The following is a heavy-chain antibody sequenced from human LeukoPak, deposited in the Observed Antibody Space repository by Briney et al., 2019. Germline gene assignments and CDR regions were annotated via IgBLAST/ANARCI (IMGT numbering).Heavy chain of an antibody. Sequence: GASVKVSCKASGYTFTAYYMHWVRQAPGQGLEWMGWVNPNSGVTNYAQKFQGRVTMARDTSISTAYMELNRLTSDDTAFYYCARVDRGWGQGTLVTVSS. J-gene: IGHJ4*02. D-gene: IGHD3-16*01. CDR3: ARVDRG. CDR2: VNPNSGVT. V-gene: IGHV1-2*02. CDR1: GYTFTAYY.